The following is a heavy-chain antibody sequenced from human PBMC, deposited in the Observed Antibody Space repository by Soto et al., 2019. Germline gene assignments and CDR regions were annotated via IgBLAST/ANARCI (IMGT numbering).Heavy chain of an antibody. J-gene: IGHJ4*02. CDR3: ARVPLRYFDWLSF. D-gene: IGHD3-9*01. Sequence: GGSLRLSCAASGFTFSSYSMNWVRQAPGKGLEWVSSISSSSSYIYYADSVKGRFTISRDNAKNSLYLQMNSLRAEDTAVYYCARVPLRYFDWLSFWGQGTLVTVS. CDR1: GFTFSSYS. CDR2: ISSSSSYI. V-gene: IGHV3-21*01.